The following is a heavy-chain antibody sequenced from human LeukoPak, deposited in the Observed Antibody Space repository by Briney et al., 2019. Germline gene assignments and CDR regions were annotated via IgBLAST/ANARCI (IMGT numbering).Heavy chain of an antibody. J-gene: IGHJ3*02. D-gene: IGHD2-15*01. CDR3: ARQSSYCSGGSCPDAFDI. Sequence: SETLSLTCTVSSGAISNYYWSWIRQPPGKGLEWIGYIYYSGSTNYNPSLKSRVTISVDTSKNQFSLKLSSVTAADTAVYYCARQSSYCSGGSCPDAFDIWGQGTMVTVSS. CDR1: SGAISNYY. CDR2: IYYSGST. V-gene: IGHV4-59*08.